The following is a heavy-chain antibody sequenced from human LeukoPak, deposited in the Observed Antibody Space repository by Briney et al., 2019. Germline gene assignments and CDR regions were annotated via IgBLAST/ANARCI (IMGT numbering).Heavy chain of an antibody. Sequence: ASVKVSCKASGYTFTSYYMHWVRQAPGQGLEWMGIINPSGGSTGYAQKFQGRVTMTRNTSISTAYMELSSLRSEDTAVYYCARVHGSGSYFYYYYGMDVWGQGTTVTVSS. CDR3: ARVHGSGSYFYYYYGMDV. CDR1: GYTFTSYY. V-gene: IGHV1-46*01. CDR2: INPSGGST. D-gene: IGHD3-10*01. J-gene: IGHJ6*02.